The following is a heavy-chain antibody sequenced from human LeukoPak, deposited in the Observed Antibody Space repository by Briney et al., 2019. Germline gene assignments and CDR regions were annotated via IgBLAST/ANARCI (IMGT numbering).Heavy chain of an antibody. CDR3: ARGPYSYDSSGAFDI. D-gene: IGHD3-22*01. J-gene: IGHJ3*02. CDR1: GDSISSSSYY. Sequence: SETLSLTCSVSGDSISSSSYYWSWIRRPAGKTLEWVGRIYTSGSTIYNPSLKSRVTISVDTSKNQFSLKLSSVTAADTAVYFCARGPYSYDSSGAFDIWGQGTMVTVSS. V-gene: IGHV4-61*02. CDR2: IYTSGST.